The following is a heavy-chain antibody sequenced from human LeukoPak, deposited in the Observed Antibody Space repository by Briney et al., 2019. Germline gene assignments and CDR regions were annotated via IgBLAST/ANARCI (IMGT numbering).Heavy chain of an antibody. Sequence: GGSLRLSCAASGFTFSSYAMHWVRQAPGKGLEWVPSISSSSSYIYYADSVKGRFTISRDNAKNSLYLQMNSLRAEDTAVYYCAREVYYDSSGYYSYYFDYWGQGTLVTVSS. D-gene: IGHD3-22*01. CDR3: AREVYYDSSGYYSYYFDY. CDR1: GFTFSSYA. J-gene: IGHJ4*02. CDR2: ISSSSSYI. V-gene: IGHV3-21*01.